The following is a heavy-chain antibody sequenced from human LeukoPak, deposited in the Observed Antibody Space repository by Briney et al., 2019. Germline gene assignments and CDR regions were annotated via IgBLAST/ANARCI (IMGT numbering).Heavy chain of an antibody. Sequence: GASVKVSCKASGGTFSSYAISWVRPAPGRGLEWMGGIIPIFGTANYAQKFQGRVTITTDESTSTAYMELSSLRSEDTAVYYCARASVDTAMDYYYYYMDVWGKGTTVTVSS. CDR1: GGTFSSYA. V-gene: IGHV1-69*05. CDR3: ARASVDTAMDYYYYYMDV. CDR2: IIPIFGTA. J-gene: IGHJ6*03. D-gene: IGHD5-18*01.